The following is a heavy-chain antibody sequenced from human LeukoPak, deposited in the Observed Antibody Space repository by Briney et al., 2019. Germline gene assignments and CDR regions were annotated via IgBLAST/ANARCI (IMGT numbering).Heavy chain of an antibody. D-gene: IGHD6-25*01. CDR1: GFTFDDYA. J-gene: IGHJ4*02. Sequence: PGGTLRLSCAASGFTFDDYAMQWVRHAPGKGLEWVSLISGDGGTTYYADSVKGRFTISRDNRKKSLYLQRNSLRTEDTALYYCAKDIGGLNYCGQGTLVTVSS. CDR3: AKDIGGLNY. V-gene: IGHV3-43*02. CDR2: ISGDGGTT.